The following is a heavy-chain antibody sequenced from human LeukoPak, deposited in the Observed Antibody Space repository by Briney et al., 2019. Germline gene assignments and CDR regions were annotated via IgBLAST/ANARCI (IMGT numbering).Heavy chain of an antibody. Sequence: EASVTVSCKASGGSFSSYAINWVRQAPGQGLEWMGGIIPIFGKTNYEQKFQDRVAITAVESMSQVYMELSSLRSEDTAVYYCARGWLAETTVVTPYNYWGQGTLVTVSS. CDR1: GGSFSSYA. CDR2: IIPIFGKT. CDR3: ARGWLAETTVVTPYNY. J-gene: IGHJ4*02. V-gene: IGHV1-69*13. D-gene: IGHD4-23*01.